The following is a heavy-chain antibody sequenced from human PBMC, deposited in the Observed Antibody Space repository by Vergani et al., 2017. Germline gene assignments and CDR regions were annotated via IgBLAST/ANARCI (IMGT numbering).Heavy chain of an antibody. CDR2: IHPADSDT. D-gene: IGHD2-21*01. J-gene: IGHJ6*03. V-gene: IGHV5-51*01. Sequence: EVQLVQSGAEVKKPGESLKISCQISGYSFTNYWIGWVRQMPGKGLEWMGIIHPADSDTRYSPSFQGQVTVSADKSISTAYLQWNTLQAPDTAIYYCARMGTYWDHYYMDVWGKGTTVTVSS. CDR1: GYSFTNYW. CDR3: ARMGTYWDHYYMDV.